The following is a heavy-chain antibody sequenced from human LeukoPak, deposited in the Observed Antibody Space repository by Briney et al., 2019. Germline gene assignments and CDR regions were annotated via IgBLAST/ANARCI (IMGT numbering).Heavy chain of an antibody. V-gene: IGHV3-33*06. CDR3: AKSLYDSSGYYLFDY. D-gene: IGHD3-22*01. Sequence: GRSLRLSCAASGFTFSSYGMHWVRQAPGKGLEWVAVIWYDGSNKYADSAKGRFTISRDNSKNTLYLQMNSLRAEDTAVYYCAKSLYDSSGYYLFDYWGQGTLVTVSS. J-gene: IGHJ4*02. CDR2: IWYDGSNK. CDR1: GFTFSSYG.